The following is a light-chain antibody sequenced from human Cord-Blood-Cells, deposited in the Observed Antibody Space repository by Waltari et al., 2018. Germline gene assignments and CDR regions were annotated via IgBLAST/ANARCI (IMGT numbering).Light chain of an antibody. CDR2: GAS. CDR1: QSVSSSY. CDR3: QQYGSSTLT. J-gene: IGKJ4*01. Sequence: EIVLTQSPGTLSLSPGERATLPCRASQSVSSSYLAWYQQKPGQAPRLLIYGASSRATGIPDRFNGSGSGTDFTLTISRLEPEDFAVYYCQQYGSSTLTFGGGTKVEIK. V-gene: IGKV3-20*01.